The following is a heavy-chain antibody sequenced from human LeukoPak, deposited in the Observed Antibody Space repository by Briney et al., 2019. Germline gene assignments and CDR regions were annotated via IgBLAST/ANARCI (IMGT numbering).Heavy chain of an antibody. J-gene: IGHJ4*02. V-gene: IGHV3-7*02. CDR3: ASLGYGNWWLRGDY. D-gene: IGHD5-12*01. CDR1: GFTFSSYW. CDR2: IKQDGSEK. Sequence: GGSLRLSCAASGFTFSSYWMSWVRQAPGKGLEWVAYIKQDGSEKYYVDSVKGRFTISRDNAKNSLYLQMNSLRAEDTAVYYCASLGYGNWWLRGDYWGQGTLVTVAS.